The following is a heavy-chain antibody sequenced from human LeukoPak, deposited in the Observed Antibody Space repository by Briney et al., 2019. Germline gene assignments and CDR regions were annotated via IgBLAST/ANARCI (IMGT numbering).Heavy chain of an antibody. CDR3: ARSPGSKGNWFDP. CDR1: GGSISSGSYY. CDR2: IYTSGST. Sequence: SETLSLTCTVSGGSISSGSYYWSWIRQPAGKGLEWIGRIYTSGSTNYNPSLKSRVTISVDTSKNQFSLKLSSVTAADTAVYYCARSPGSKGNWFDPWGQGTLVTVSS. V-gene: IGHV4-61*02. J-gene: IGHJ5*02. D-gene: IGHD1-26*01.